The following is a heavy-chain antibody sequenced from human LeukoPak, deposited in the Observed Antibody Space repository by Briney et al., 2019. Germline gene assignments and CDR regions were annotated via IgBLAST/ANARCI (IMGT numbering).Heavy chain of an antibody. Sequence: GGSLRLSCAASGFIFSNYWMTWVRQAPGKGLEWVANTKEDGSEKYYVDSVKGRFTISRDNAKNSLFLQMNSLRVEDTAVYYCSGGSRFVDYWGQGTLVTVSS. CDR3: SGGSRFVDY. V-gene: IGHV3-7*04. J-gene: IGHJ4*02. CDR2: TKEDGSEK. CDR1: GFIFSNYW. D-gene: IGHD3-10*01.